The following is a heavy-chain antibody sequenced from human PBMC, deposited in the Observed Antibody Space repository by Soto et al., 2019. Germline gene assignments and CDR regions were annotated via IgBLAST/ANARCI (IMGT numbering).Heavy chain of an antibody. J-gene: IGHJ4*02. V-gene: IGHV4-31*03. Sequence: QVQLQESGPGLVKPSQTLSLTCTVSGGSITSSGYYWSWIRQHPGEGLEWIGFTSNSGSTSYNPSLKGRVTIVVDTSSNQFSLNLKPVTDTDTAVYSWARGGGSTKVDYWGQGTLVTVSP. CDR3: ARGGGSTKVDY. CDR2: TSNSGST. CDR1: GGSITSSGYY. D-gene: IGHD2-2*01.